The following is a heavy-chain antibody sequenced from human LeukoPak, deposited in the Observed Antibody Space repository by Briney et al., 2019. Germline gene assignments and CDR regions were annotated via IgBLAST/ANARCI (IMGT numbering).Heavy chain of an antibody. CDR2: IYYSGST. D-gene: IGHD2-21*01. V-gene: IGHV4-59*01. CDR1: GGSISSYY. CDR3: ARDVFLNY. Sequence: AETLSLTCTVSGGSISSYYWSWIRQPPGKGLEWIGYIYYSGSTNYNPSLKSRVTVSVDTSKNQFSLKLSSVTAADTAVYYCARDVFLNYWGQGTLVTVSS. J-gene: IGHJ4*02.